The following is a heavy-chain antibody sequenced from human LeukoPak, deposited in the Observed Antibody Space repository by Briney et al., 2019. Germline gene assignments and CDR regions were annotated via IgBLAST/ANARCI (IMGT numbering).Heavy chain of an antibody. Sequence: PGGSLRLSCAASGFTFSSYAMHWVRQAPGKGLEWVAIISYDGSNKYYADSVKGRFTVSRDNSKSTVYFQMNGLRVDDTAVYYCAKDRGGLSLFDYWSRGTLVTVSS. J-gene: IGHJ4*02. CDR1: GFTFSSYA. V-gene: IGHV3-30*14. D-gene: IGHD3-10*01. CDR3: AKDRGGLSLFDY. CDR2: ISYDGSNK.